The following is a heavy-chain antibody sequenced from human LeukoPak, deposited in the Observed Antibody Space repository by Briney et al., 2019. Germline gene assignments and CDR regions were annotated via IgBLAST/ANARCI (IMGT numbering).Heavy chain of an antibody. Sequence: PGGSLRLSCAASGFTVSSSYMNWVRQAPGKGLEWVAVIWYDGSNKYYADSVKGRFTISRDNSKNTLYLQMNSLRAEDTAVYYCARVRVAAAGIDYWGQGTLVTVSS. J-gene: IGHJ4*02. V-gene: IGHV3-33*08. CDR3: ARVRVAAAGIDY. CDR2: IWYDGSNK. D-gene: IGHD6-13*01. CDR1: GFTVSSSY.